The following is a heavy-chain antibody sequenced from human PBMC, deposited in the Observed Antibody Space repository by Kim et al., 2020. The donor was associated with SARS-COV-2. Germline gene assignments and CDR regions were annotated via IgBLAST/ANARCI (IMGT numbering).Heavy chain of an antibody. Sequence: GGSLRLSCAASGFTFSSYGMHWVRQAPGKGLEWVAVISYDGSNKYYADSVKGRFTISRDNSKNTLYLQMNSLRAEDTAVYYCAKGSYQYSGKGYFDYWGQGTLVTVSS. CDR3: AKGSYQYSGKGYFDY. CDR1: GFTFSSYG. J-gene: IGHJ4*02. V-gene: IGHV3-30*18. CDR2: ISYDGSNK. D-gene: IGHD1-26*01.